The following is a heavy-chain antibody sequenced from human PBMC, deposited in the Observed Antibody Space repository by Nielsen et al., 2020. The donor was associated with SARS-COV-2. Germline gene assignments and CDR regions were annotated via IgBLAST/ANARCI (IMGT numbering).Heavy chain of an antibody. V-gene: IGHV3-15*01. D-gene: IGHD3-16*02. CDR2: IKSKTDGRTT. CDR1: GFTFSNAW. CDR3: TTDRVYDYVWGSNRHVDD. J-gene: IGHJ4*02. Sequence: GGSLRLSCAASGFTFSNAWMSWVRQAPGKGLEWVGRIKSKTDGRTTDYAAPVKGRFTSSRDASNNTRYLQINSLKTEDTAVYYCTTDRVYDYVWGSNRHVDDWGQGTLVTVSS.